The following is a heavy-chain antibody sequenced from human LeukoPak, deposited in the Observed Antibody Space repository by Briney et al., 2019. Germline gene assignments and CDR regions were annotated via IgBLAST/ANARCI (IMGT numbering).Heavy chain of an antibody. V-gene: IGHV3-23*01. J-gene: IGHJ4*02. Sequence: PGGSLRLSCVASGFTFSSYAMSWVRQAPGKGLEWVSAISGSGGSTYYADSVKGRFTISRDNSKNTLYLQMNSLRAEDTAVYYCAKRRGAMVRGVIDYWGQGTLVTVSS. CDR3: AKRRGAMVRGVIDY. CDR1: GFTFSSYA. CDR2: ISGSGGST. D-gene: IGHD3-10*01.